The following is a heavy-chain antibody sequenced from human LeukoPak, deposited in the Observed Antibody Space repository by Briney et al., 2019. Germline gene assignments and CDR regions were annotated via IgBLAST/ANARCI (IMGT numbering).Heavy chain of an antibody. CDR2: IYYSGET. CDR1: GGSVSSGGYY. Sequence: SETLSLTCSVSGGSVSSGGYYWTWIRQHPGRGLEWIGYIYYSGETYYSPSLSGRLTISPDTSKNQFSLKLTSVTAADTAIYYCAITRTGGPSPVDYWGQGILVTVSS. D-gene: IGHD1-14*01. V-gene: IGHV4-31*03. CDR3: AITRTGGPSPVDY. J-gene: IGHJ4*02.